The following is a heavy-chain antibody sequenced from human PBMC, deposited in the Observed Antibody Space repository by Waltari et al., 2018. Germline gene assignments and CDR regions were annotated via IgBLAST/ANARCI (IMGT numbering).Heavy chain of an antibody. V-gene: IGHV4-39*07. D-gene: IGHD2-2*02. CDR2: FYYGGST. CDR1: GCSIDSDTYY. J-gene: IGHJ3*02. CDR3: ARLGYCSSTSCYTTFFDAFDI. Sequence: QVQLQESGPGLVKPSETLSLTCSVSGCSIDSDTYYWGWIRKAPGKGLEWIGSFYYGGSTYYNPSLKSRVAISVHTSKRQFSLKLTSVTAADTALYFCARLGYCSSTSCYTTFFDAFDIWGQGTMVTVSS.